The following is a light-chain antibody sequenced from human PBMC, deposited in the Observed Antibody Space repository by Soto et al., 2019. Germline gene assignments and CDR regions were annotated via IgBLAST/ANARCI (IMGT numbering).Light chain of an antibody. Sequence: QSALTQPRSVSGSPGQSVTISCTGTSSDVGGYNYVSWYQQHPGKAPKLIIYDVSERPSGVPDRFSGSKSGNTASLTISGFQAEDEADYYCCSYAGSYSLYVFGTGTKLTVL. V-gene: IGLV2-11*01. CDR1: SSDVGGYNY. CDR3: CSYAGSYSLYV. CDR2: DVS. J-gene: IGLJ1*01.